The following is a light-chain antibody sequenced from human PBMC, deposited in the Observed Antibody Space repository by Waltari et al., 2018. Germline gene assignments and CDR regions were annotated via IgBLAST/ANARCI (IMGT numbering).Light chain of an antibody. Sequence: QSVLTQPPSVSAAPGQRVTISCSGGSSHIGNNYVSWYRQFPGKAPKLLINEDRGRPAGIPGRFSGSKSGTSATLDITGLHAGDEADYYCGTWDSSLSGAVFGGGTHLTVL. CDR2: EDR. CDR3: GTWDSSLSGAV. J-gene: IGLJ7*01. CDR1: SSHIGNNY. V-gene: IGLV1-51*02.